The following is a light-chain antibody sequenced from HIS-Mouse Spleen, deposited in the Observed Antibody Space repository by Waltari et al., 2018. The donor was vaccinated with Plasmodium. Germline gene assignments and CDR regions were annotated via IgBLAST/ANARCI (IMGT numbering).Light chain of an antibody. CDR2: DVS. CDR3: SSYTSSSTLDVV. CDR1: SSNVGGYTY. V-gene: IGLV2-14*03. J-gene: IGLJ2*01. Sequence: QSALTQPASVSGSPGQSITLSCTGTSSNVGGYTYVSWYQQHPGKAPKLIIYDVSNRPSGVSNRFSGSKSGNTASLTISGLQAEDEADYYCSSYTSSSTLDVVFGGGTKLTVL.